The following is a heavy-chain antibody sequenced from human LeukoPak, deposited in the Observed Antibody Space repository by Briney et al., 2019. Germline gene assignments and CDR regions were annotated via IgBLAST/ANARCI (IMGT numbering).Heavy chain of an antibody. CDR3: ARHFIVVVTAMTHYFDY. J-gene: IGHJ4*02. Sequence: SETLSLTCAVYGGSFSGYYWSWIRQPPGKGLEWIGEINHSGSTNYNPSLKSRVTISVDASKNQFSQKLSSVTAADTAVYYCARHFIVVVTAMTHYFDYWGQGTLVTVSS. D-gene: IGHD2-21*02. CDR1: GGSFSGYY. CDR2: INHSGST. V-gene: IGHV4-34*01.